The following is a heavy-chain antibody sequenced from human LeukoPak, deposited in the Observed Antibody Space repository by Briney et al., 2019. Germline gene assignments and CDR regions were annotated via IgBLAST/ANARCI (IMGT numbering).Heavy chain of an antibody. V-gene: IGHV3-49*04. CDR2: IRSKTYGGTT. Sequence: GGSLRLSCTASGFTFVEHAMSWVRQAPGKGLEWVGFIRSKTYGGTTEYAASVKGRFTISRDDSKSIAYLQMNSLKTEDTAVYYCTTAVAHLDYWGQGTLVTVSS. CDR1: GFTFVEHA. D-gene: IGHD4-23*01. CDR3: TTAVAHLDY. J-gene: IGHJ4*02.